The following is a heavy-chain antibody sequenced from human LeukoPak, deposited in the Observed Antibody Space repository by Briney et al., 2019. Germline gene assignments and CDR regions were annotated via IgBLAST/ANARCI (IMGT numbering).Heavy chain of an antibody. D-gene: IGHD3-3*01. V-gene: IGHV3-30-3*01. J-gene: IGHJ3*02. CDR3: ARDYRRFLEWSDAFDI. CDR1: GFTFSSYA. CDR2: ISYDGSNK. Sequence: PGGSLRLSCAASGFTFSSYAMHWVRQAPGKGLEWVGVISYDGSNKYYADSVKGRFTISRDNSKNTLYLQMNSLRAEDTAVYYCARDYRRFLEWSDAFDIWGQGTMVTVSS.